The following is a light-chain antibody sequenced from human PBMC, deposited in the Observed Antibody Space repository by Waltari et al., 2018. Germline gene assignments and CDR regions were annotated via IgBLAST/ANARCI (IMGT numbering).Light chain of an antibody. CDR3: QQYNSYSLLS. CDR1: QSISKW. V-gene: IGKV1-5*03. Sequence: WRASQSISKWLAWYQQKPGKVPKLLIYKASTLESGVPSRFSGSGSGTEFTLTISSLQPEDCATYYCQQYNSYSLLSFGGGTKVEIK. CDR2: KAS. J-gene: IGKJ4*01.